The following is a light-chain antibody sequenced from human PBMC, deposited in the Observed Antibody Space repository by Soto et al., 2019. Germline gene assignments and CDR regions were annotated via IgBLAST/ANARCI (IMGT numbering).Light chain of an antibody. Sequence: QRVLTHPASVSGYTGQSITISCTGTSSYVGSYNLVSWYQQHPGKAHKLMIYEVSKRPSGVSNRFSGSKSGNTASLTISGLQAEDEADYYCCSYASSTSYVFGTGTKVTVL. CDR3: CSYASSTSYV. J-gene: IGLJ1*01. CDR1: SSYVGSYNL. V-gene: IGLV2-23*02. CDR2: EVS.